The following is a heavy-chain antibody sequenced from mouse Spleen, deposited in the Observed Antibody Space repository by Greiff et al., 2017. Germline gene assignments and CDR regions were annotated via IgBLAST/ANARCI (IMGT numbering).Heavy chain of an antibody. D-gene: IGHD2-3*01. CDR3: AKNAQRDGYSDWYFDV. CDR2: IWRGGST. CDR1: GFSLTSYG. V-gene: IGHV2-5*01. Sequence: QVQLQQSGPGLVQPSQSLSITCTVSGFSLTSYGVHWVRQSPGKGLEWLGVIWRGGSTDYNAAFMSRLSITKDNSKSQVFFKMNSLQADDTAIYYCAKNAQRDGYSDWYFDVWGAGTTVTVSS. J-gene: IGHJ1*01.